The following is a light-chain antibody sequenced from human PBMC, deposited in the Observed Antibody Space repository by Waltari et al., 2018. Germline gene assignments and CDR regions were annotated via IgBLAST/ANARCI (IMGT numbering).Light chain of an antibody. CDR1: SHDIGHYDY. V-gene: IGLV2-14*03. J-gene: IGLJ2*01. CDR2: GVP. Sequence: GQSITISCSGTSHDIGHYDYVAWYLQHPATAPKLITFGVPKRPSGISDRFSASKSGSTASLTIPGLKAEDEGEYFCGSYTTNSPFAVVFGGGTKLTVL. CDR3: GSYTTNSPFAVV.